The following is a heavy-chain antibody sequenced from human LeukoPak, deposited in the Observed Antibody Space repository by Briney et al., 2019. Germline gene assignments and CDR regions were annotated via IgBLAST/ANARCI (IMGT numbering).Heavy chain of an antibody. CDR3: ASLYGSGSYNYLDY. J-gene: IGHJ4*02. D-gene: IGHD3-10*01. V-gene: IGHV3-53*01. Sequence: GGSLRLSCAASGFTVSSNYMSWVRQAPGKGLEWVSVIYSGGSTYYADSVKGRFTISRGNSKNTLYLQMNSLRAEDTAVYYCASLYGSGSYNYLDYWGQGTLVTVSS. CDR1: GFTVSSNY. CDR2: IYSGGST.